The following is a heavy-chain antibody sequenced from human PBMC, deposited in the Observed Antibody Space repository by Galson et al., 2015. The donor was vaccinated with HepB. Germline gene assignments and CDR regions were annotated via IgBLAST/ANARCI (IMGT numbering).Heavy chain of an antibody. CDR2: IRPYTGNS. CDR1: GYTFTRYG. Sequence: SVKVSCKASGYTFTRYGFSWGRQAPGQGLEWMGWIRPYTGNSKYAQKVRGRVTMTTATATRTAYMELRSLRSDDTAVYYCARGGGSGDYDYYYYMDVWGKGTTVTVSS. J-gene: IGHJ6*03. D-gene: IGHD6-19*01. V-gene: IGHV1-18*01. CDR3: ARGGGSGDYDYYYYMDV.